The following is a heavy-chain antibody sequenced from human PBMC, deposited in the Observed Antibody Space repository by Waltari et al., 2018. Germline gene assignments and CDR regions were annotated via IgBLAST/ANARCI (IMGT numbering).Heavy chain of an antibody. CDR1: GGTFSSYA. D-gene: IGHD3-10*01. J-gene: IGHJ4*02. CDR2: IIPIFGTA. CDR3: ARGYNGGHYFDY. V-gene: IGHV1-69*05. Sequence: QVQLVQSGAEVTKPGSSVQVSCKASGGTFSSYAISWVRQAPGQGLEWMGGIIPIFGTANYAQKFQGRVTITTDESTSTAYMELSSLRSEDTAVYYCARGYNGGHYFDYWGQGTLVTVSS.